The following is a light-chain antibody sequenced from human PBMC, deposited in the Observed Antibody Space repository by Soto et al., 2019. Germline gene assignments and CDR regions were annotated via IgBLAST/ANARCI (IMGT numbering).Light chain of an antibody. V-gene: IGLV2-14*01. J-gene: IGLJ1*01. CDR3: NSYTSSNTYV. CDR1: SSDLAIYNY. CDR2: QVT. Sequence: QSVLTQPASVSGSPGQSITISCTGTSSDLAIYNYVSWYQQQPGKAPKLMIYQVTNRPSGVSNRFSGSRSGNTASLTISGLQAEDEADYYCNSYTSSNTYVFGSGTKVTVL.